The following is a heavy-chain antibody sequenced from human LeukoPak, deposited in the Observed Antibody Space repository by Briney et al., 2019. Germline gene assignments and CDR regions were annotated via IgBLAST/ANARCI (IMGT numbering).Heavy chain of an antibody. CDR2: IRYDGSII. Sequence: PGGSLRLSCAASGFTFSSYGMHWVRQAPGKGLQWVAFIRYDGSIIHYADSVKGRFTISRDNSKNTLYLQMNSLRAEDTAVYYCARDSSGWFALDYWGQGTLVTVSS. V-gene: IGHV3-30*02. J-gene: IGHJ4*02. CDR3: ARDSSGWFALDY. D-gene: IGHD6-19*01. CDR1: GFTFSSYG.